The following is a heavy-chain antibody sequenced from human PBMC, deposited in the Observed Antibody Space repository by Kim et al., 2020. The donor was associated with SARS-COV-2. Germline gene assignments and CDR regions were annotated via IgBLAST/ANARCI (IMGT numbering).Heavy chain of an antibody. CDR3: ARGQGFGEFLSI. D-gene: IGHD3-10*01. V-gene: IGHV4-59*09. Sequence: YNPSLTSRVTTSVDTSKTQFSLKLSSVTAADTAVYYCARGQGFGEFLSIWGQGTLVTVSS. J-gene: IGHJ4*02.